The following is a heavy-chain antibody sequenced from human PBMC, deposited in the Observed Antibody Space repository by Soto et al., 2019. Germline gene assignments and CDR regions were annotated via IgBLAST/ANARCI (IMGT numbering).Heavy chain of an antibody. CDR2: ISYDGSNK. J-gene: IGHJ4*02. CDR3: AKDAPYYYDSSGYYGPFDY. CDR1: GFTSSSDG. D-gene: IGHD3-22*01. V-gene: IGHV3-30*18. Sequence: PGGSLRLSCASSGFTSSSDGIHWLRQAPGKGLEWVALISYDGSNKYYADSVKGRFTISRDNSKNTLFLQMNSLRAEDTAMYYCAKDAPYYYDSSGYYGPFDYWGQGTLVTVSS.